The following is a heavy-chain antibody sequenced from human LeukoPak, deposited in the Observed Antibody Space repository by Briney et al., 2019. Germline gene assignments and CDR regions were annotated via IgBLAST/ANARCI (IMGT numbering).Heavy chain of an antibody. CDR1: GGSFSGYC. Sequence: SETLSLTCAVYGGSFSGYCWSWIRQPPGKGLEWIGEINHSGSTNYNPSLKSRVTISVDTSKNQFSLKLSSVTAADTAVYYCARDNCSGGSCYYYYGMDVWGQGTTVTVSS. CDR2: INHSGST. D-gene: IGHD2-15*01. V-gene: IGHV4-34*01. J-gene: IGHJ6*02. CDR3: ARDNCSGGSCYYYYGMDV.